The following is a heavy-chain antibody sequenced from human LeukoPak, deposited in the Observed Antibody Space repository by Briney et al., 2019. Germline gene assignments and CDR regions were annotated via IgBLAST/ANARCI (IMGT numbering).Heavy chain of an antibody. CDR1: GGSISSYY. Sequence: SETLSLTCTVSGGSISSYYWSWIRQPPGKGLEWIGYIYYSGSTNYNPSLKSRVTISVDTSQNQFSLKLSSVTAADTAVYYCARGDSRKNAFDIWGQGTMVTVSS. CDR3: ARGDSRKNAFDI. D-gene: IGHD6-13*01. V-gene: IGHV4-59*01. CDR2: IYYSGST. J-gene: IGHJ3*02.